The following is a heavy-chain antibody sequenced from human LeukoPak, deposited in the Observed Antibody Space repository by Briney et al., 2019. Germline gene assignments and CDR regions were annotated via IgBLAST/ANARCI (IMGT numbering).Heavy chain of an antibody. CDR3: ARDLISGSYRYDAFDI. V-gene: IGHV3-21*04. CDR2: ISSSSSYI. D-gene: IGHD1-26*01. Sequence: GGSLRLSCAASGFTFSSYSMNWVRQAPGKGLEWVSSISSSSSYIYYADSVKGRFTISRDNAKNSLYLQMNSLRAEDTAVYYCARDLISGSYRYDAFDIWGQGTMVTVSS. CDR1: GFTFSSYS. J-gene: IGHJ3*02.